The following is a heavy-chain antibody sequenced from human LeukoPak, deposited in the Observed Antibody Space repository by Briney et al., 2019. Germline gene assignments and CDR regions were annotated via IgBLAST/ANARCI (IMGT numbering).Heavy chain of an antibody. CDR1: GFTFDDYG. J-gene: IGHJ6*03. CDR3: ARDSNSSYYYYYYYMDV. CDR2: INWNGGST. V-gene: IGHV3-20*04. D-gene: IGHD6-6*01. Sequence: PGGSLRLSCAASGFTFDDYGMSWVRQAPGKGLEWVSGINWNGGSTGYADSVKGRFTISRDNAKNSLYLQMNSLGAEDTALYYCARDSNSSYYYYYYYMDVWGKGTTVTVSS.